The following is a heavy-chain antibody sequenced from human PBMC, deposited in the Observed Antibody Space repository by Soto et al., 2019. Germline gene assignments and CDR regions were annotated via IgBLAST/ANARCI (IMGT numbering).Heavy chain of an antibody. J-gene: IGHJ4*02. CDR2: ISSSSSYI. Sequence: GGSLRLSCAASGFTFSSYSMNWVRQAPGKGLEWVSSISSSSSYIYYADSVKGRFTISRDNAKNSLYLQMNSLRAEDTAVYYCARDRNSGSPGPTDYWGPGTLVTVSS. D-gene: IGHD1-26*01. CDR1: GFTFSSYS. V-gene: IGHV3-21*01. CDR3: ARDRNSGSPGPTDY.